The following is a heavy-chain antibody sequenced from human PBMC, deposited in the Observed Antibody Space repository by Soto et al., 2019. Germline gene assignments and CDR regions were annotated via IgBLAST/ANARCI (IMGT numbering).Heavy chain of an antibody. CDR1: GGSFICCY. Sequence: PSETLTLTCAVYGGSFICCYWSWIRQPPGKGPKRIGENNHSGSTNYNPSLKSRVTISVDTSKNLFSLKLSSVTAADTAVYYCARGRGQRGAWLDVWGQGT. V-gene: IGHV4-34*01. CDR2: NNHSGST. CDR3: ARGRGQRGAWLDV. J-gene: IGHJ6*02. D-gene: IGHD1-26*01.